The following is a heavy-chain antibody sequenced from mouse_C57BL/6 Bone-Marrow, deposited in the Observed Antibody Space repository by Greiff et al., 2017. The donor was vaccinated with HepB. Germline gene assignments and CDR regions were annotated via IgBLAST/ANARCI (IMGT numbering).Heavy chain of an antibody. D-gene: IGHD3-2*02. V-gene: IGHV14-4*01. CDR3: TTPSGYVFDY. J-gene: IGHJ2*01. Sequence: EVKLQESGAELVRPGASVKLSCTASGFNIKDDYMHWVKQRPEQGLEWIGWIDPENGDTEYASKFQGKATITADTSSNTAYLQLSSLTSEDTAVYYCTTPSGYVFDYWGQGTTLTVSS. CDR1: GFNIKDDY. CDR2: IDPENGDT.